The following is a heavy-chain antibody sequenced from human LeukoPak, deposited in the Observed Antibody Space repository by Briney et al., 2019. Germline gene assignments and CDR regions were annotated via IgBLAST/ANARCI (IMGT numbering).Heavy chain of an antibody. Sequence: SVKVSCKASGGTFSSYAISWVRQAPGQGLEWMGGIIPIFGTANYAQKFRGRVTITADESTSTAYMELSSLRSEDTAVYYCARSGGYGRDDFDYWGQGTLVTVSS. CDR3: ARSGGYGRDDFDY. J-gene: IGHJ4*02. CDR1: GGTFSSYA. V-gene: IGHV1-69*01. CDR2: IIPIFGTA. D-gene: IGHD5-18*01.